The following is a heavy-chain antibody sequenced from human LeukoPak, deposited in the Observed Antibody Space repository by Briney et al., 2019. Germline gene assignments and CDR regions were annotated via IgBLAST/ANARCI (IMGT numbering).Heavy chain of an antibody. CDR2: IKSKADGGAT. D-gene: IGHD1-26*01. Sequence: GGSLRLSCAASRFTFRNAWMTWVRQAPGKGLQWVGRIKSKADGGATDYAAPVKGRFNISRDDSKNTLYLQMNSLKTEDTAVYYCTVDVGTLVGATPFDYWGQGTLVSVSS. V-gene: IGHV3-15*01. J-gene: IGHJ4*02. CDR1: RFTFRNAW. CDR3: TVDVGTLVGATPFDY.